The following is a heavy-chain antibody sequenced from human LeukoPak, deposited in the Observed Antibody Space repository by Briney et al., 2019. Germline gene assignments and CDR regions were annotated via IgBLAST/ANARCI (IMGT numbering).Heavy chain of an antibody. CDR1: GFTFSSYA. CDR3: AELGITMIGGV. CDR2: ISSSGSTI. D-gene: IGHD3-10*02. V-gene: IGHV3-48*03. Sequence: GGTLRLSCAASGFTFSSYAMSWVRQAPGKGLEWVSYISSSGSTIYYADSVKGRFTISRDNAKNSLYLQMNSLRAEDTAVYYCAELGITMIGGVWGKGTTVTISS. J-gene: IGHJ6*04.